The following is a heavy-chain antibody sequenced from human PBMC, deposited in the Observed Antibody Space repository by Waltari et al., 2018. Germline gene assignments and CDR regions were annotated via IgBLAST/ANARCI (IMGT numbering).Heavy chain of an antibody. CDR1: GDSVSSSYW. CDR3: ARDRGRGLYLDT. CDR2: VHGSGRT. D-gene: IGHD2-15*01. Sequence: QLQLQESGPGLVKPSGTLSLSCAVSGDSVSSSYWWSWVRQSPQKGLEWIGQVHGSGRTNYNPSFASRVTMSLDTSNNQFSRKVTSATAADTAVYYCARDRGRGLYLDTWGPGTLVTVSP. V-gene: IGHV4-4*02. J-gene: IGHJ5*02.